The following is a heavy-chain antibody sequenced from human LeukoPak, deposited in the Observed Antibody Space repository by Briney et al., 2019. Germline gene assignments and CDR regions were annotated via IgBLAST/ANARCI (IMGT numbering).Heavy chain of an antibody. CDR2: ISRTSAYI. D-gene: IGHD2-15*01. Sequence: GGSLRLSCAASGFNFNDYAMKWVRQAPGKGLEWVAAISRTSAYIYYSDSVKGRFTISRDNAKNSVYLQMDSLRAEDTAVYYCARDRGGSYSAIDYWGQGTLVTVSS. CDR1: GFNFNDYA. J-gene: IGHJ4*02. V-gene: IGHV3-21*01. CDR3: ARDRGGSYSAIDY.